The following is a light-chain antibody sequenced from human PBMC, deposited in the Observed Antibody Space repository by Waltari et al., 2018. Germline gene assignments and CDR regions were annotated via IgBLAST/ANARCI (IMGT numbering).Light chain of an antibody. J-gene: IGLJ3*02. CDR2: DTR. CDR3: LVSYSGALWV. CDR1: SGPVTSGHY. Sequence: QAVVTQEPSLTVSPGGTVTLTCGSSSGPVTSGHYPYWFQQKPGQAPRTLIYDTRNKHSWTPARFSGSLLGGKAALTLSGAQPDDEATYYCLVSYSGALWVCGGGTKLTVL. V-gene: IGLV7-46*01.